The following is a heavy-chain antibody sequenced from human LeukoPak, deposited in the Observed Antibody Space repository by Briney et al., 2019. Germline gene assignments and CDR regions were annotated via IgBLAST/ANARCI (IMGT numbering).Heavy chain of an antibody. CDR3: ATTMVRGVIASRSTIDY. J-gene: IGHJ4*02. Sequence: GGSLRLSCAASGFAFSSYAMSWVRQAPGKGLEWVSAISDSGGSTYYADSVKGRFTISRDNSKSTLYLQMNSLRAEDTAVYYCATTMVRGVIASRSTIDYWGQGTLVTVSS. V-gene: IGHV3-23*01. CDR1: GFAFSSYA. D-gene: IGHD3-10*01. CDR2: ISDSGGST.